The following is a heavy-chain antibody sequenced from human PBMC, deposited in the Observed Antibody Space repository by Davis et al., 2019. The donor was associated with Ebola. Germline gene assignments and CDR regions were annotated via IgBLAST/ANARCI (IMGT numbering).Heavy chain of an antibody. CDR1: GFSFSSTW. J-gene: IGHJ4*02. CDR2: IHSDGTST. CDR3: ATDHGAARPFDY. V-gene: IGHV3-74*01. Sequence: HTWGSLRLSCAASGFSFSSTWMHWVRQAPGKGLVWVSRIHSDGTSTIYTDSVKGRFTISRDNSKKPLDVQMNSLRAEDTAVYYCATDHGAARPFDYWGQGTLVTVSS. D-gene: IGHD6-6*01.